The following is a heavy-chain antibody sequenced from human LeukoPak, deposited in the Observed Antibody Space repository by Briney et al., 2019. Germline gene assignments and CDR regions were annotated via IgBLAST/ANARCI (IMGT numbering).Heavy chain of an antibody. J-gene: IGHJ5*02. CDR1: GYTFTSYY. CDR3: ARVGRNLGSGSYYNRWFDP. D-gene: IGHD3-10*01. V-gene: IGHV1-46*01. Sequence: ASVKVSCKASGYTFTSYYMHWVRQAPGQGLEWMGIINPSGGSTSYAQKFQGRVTMTRDMSTSTVYMELSSLRSEDTAVYYCARVGRNLGSGSYYNRWFDPWGQGTPVTVSS. CDR2: INPSGGST.